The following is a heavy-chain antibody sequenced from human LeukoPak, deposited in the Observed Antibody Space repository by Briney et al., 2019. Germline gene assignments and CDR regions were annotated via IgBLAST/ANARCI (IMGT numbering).Heavy chain of an antibody. V-gene: IGHV4-61*02. CDR1: GGSISSSSYY. J-gene: IGHJ4*02. Sequence: ASETLSLTCTVSGGSISSSSYYWGWIRQPAGKALEWIGRIYASGSTYYSPSLKSRVSMSVDTPKNQFSLKLTSVTAADTAVFYCARYSGPSVYFDYWGQGTLVTVSS. CDR3: ARYSGPSVYFDY. CDR2: IYASGST. D-gene: IGHD6-6*01.